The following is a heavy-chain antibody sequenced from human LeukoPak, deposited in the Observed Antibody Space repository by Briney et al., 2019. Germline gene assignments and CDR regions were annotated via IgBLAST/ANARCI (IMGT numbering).Heavy chain of an antibody. CDR3: ARGAVAVTDAFDI. CDR2: MNPNSGNT. V-gene: IGHV1-8*01. CDR1: GYTFTSYD. D-gene: IGHD6-19*01. Sequence: ASVKASCKASGYTFTSYDINWVRQATGQGLEWMGWMNPNSGNTGYAQKFQGRVTMTRNTSISTAYMELSSLRSEDTAVYYCARGAVAVTDAFDIWGQGTMVTVSS. J-gene: IGHJ3*02.